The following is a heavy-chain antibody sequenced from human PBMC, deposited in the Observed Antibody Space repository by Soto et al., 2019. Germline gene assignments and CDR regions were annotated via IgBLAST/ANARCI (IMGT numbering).Heavy chain of an antibody. D-gene: IGHD2-15*01. CDR1: GYTFTSYA. Sequence: QVQLVQSGAEEKKPGASVKVSCKASGYTFTSYAMHWVRQAPGQRLEWMGWINAGNGNTKYSQKFQGRVTITRDTSTTTHHMEPTSLRSEETDVYYSASSYCRGGSCYDYYYGMDVWGQGTTVTVSS. V-gene: IGHV1-3*05. CDR2: INAGNGNT. J-gene: IGHJ6*02. CDR3: ASSYCRGGSCYDYYYGMDV.